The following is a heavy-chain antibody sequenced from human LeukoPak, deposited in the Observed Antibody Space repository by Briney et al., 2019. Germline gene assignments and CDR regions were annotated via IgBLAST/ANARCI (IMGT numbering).Heavy chain of an antibody. CDR3: ARGDFYAFDI. Sequence: PSETLSLTCTVSGVSISNSLYYWTWIRQPAGGGLEWIGRLFPSGGTTYNPSLKSRVSISLDTSKNQFSLKLSSVTAADTAVYYCARGDFYAFDIWGQGTMVTVSS. D-gene: IGHD2/OR15-2a*01. J-gene: IGHJ3*02. V-gene: IGHV4-61*02. CDR2: LFPSGGT. CDR1: GVSISNSLYY.